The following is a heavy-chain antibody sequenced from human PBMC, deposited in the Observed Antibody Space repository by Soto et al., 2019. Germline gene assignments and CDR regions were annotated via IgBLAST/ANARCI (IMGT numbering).Heavy chain of an antibody. Sequence: GASVKVSCKASGYTFTSYGISWVRQAPGQGLEWMGWISAYNGNTNYAQKLQGRVTMTTDTSTSAAYMELRSLRSDDTAVYYCARDAVLMVYTLNAFDIWGQGTMVTVSS. CDR3: ARDAVLMVYTLNAFDI. CDR1: GYTFTSYG. V-gene: IGHV1-18*04. CDR2: ISAYNGNT. D-gene: IGHD2-8*01. J-gene: IGHJ3*02.